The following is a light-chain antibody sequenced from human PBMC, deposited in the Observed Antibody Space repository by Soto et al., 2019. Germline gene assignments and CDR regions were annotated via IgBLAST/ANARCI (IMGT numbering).Light chain of an antibody. CDR3: QQYKNWPPLT. J-gene: IGKJ4*01. Sequence: EIVLTQSPGTLSLSPGERATLSCRASQSVSSSYLAWYQQKPGQAPRLLIYGASSRATGIPDRFSGSGSGTDFTLTISRLEPEDFVVYYCQQYKNWPPLTFGGGTKVEIK. CDR1: QSVSSSY. V-gene: IGKV3-20*01. CDR2: GAS.